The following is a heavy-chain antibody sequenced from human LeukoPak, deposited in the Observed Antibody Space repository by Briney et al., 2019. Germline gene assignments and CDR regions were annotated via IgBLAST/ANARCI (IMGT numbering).Heavy chain of an antibody. D-gene: IGHD1-26*01. J-gene: IGHJ6*03. CDR3: ARVGTYSGSHYYYMDV. V-gene: IGHV4-59*01. Sequence: GSLRLSCAASGFTFSSYAMSWVRQPPGKGLEWIGYIYYSGSTNYNPSLKSRVTISVDTSKNQFSLKLSSVTAADTAVYYCARVGTYSGSHYYYMDVWGKGTTVTVSS. CDR1: GFTFSSYA. CDR2: IYYSGST.